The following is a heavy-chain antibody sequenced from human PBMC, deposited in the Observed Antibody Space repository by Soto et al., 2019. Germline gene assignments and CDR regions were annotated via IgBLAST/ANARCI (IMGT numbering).Heavy chain of an antibody. CDR2: IIPIFGTA. CDR3: ARERDGYNYHFDY. D-gene: IGHD5-12*01. J-gene: IGHJ4*02. Sequence: SVKVSCKASGGTFSSYAISWVRQAPGQGLEWMGGIIPIFGTANYAQKFQGRVTITADESTSTAYMELSSLRSEDTAVYYCARERDGYNYHFDYWGQGTLVTVSS. CDR1: GGTFSSYA. V-gene: IGHV1-69*13.